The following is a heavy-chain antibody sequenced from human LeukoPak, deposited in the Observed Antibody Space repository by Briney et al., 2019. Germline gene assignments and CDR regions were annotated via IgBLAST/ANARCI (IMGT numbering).Heavy chain of an antibody. CDR1: GFTFEDYA. Sequence: QPGGSLRLSCAASGFTFEDYAMHWVRQGPGKGLEWVAVIWYDGSKMYYADSVKGRFTISRDNSRNTLYLQMNSLRAEDTAVYYCARNSAEVFDYWGQGTLVTVSS. D-gene: IGHD3-10*01. CDR2: IWYDGSKM. J-gene: IGHJ4*02. CDR3: ARNSAEVFDY. V-gene: IGHV3-33*08.